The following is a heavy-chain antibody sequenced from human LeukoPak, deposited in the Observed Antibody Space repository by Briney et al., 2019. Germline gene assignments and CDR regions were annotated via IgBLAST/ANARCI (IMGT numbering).Heavy chain of an antibody. J-gene: IGHJ4*02. CDR1: GFTFSSYG. V-gene: IGHV3-30*18. Sequence: PGGSLRLSCAASGFTFSSYGMYWVRQAPGKGLEWVAVISNDGANKHYADSVKGRFTIFRDDSKNTLFLQMNSLRPEDTAMYYCAKYQGYDSDYMAVWGQGALVTVSS. CDR2: ISNDGANK. D-gene: IGHD3-22*01. CDR3: AKYQGYDSDYMAV.